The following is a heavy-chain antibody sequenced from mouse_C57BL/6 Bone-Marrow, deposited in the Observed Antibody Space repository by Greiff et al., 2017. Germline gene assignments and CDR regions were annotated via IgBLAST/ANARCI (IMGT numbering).Heavy chain of an antibody. CDR2: ISSGGDYI. V-gene: IGHV5-9-1*02. J-gene: IGHJ2*01. CDR1: GFTFSSYA. D-gene: IGHD4-1*01. Sequence: DVKLVESGAGLVKPGGSLKLSCAASGFTFSSYAMSWVRQTPEKRLEWVAYISSGGDYIYYADTVKGRFTISTDNATNTLYLQMSSLKSEDTAMYYCTTNWDGVDYWGQGTTLTVSS. CDR3: TTNWDGVDY.